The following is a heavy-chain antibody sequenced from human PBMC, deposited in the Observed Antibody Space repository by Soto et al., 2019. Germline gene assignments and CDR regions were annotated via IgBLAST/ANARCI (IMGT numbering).Heavy chain of an antibody. V-gene: IGHV4-59*01. CDR2: IYYSGST. Sequence: PSETLSLTCTVSGGSISSYYWSWIRQPPGKGLEWIGYIYYSGSTNYNPSLKSRVTISVDTSKNQFSLKLSSVTAADTAVYYCARPLGYCSSMGCWNAFDIWGLGTMVTVSS. J-gene: IGHJ3*02. CDR1: GGSISSYY. CDR3: ARPLGYCSSMGCWNAFDI. D-gene: IGHD2-15*01.